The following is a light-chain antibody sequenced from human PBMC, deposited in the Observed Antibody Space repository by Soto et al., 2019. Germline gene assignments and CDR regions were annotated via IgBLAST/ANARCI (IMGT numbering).Light chain of an antibody. CDR1: SSDVGDYNY. Sequence: QSALTQPASVSGSPGQSITISCTGTSSDVGDYNYVSWYQQHPGKAPKLMIFEVSNRPSGVSNRFSGSKFGNTASLTISGLQAEDEADYFCTSYTSISTYVFGTGTKLTVL. CDR3: TSYTSISTYV. V-gene: IGLV2-14*01. J-gene: IGLJ1*01. CDR2: EVS.